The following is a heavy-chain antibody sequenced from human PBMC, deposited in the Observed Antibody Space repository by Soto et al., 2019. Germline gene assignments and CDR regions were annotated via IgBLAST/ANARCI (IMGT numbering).Heavy chain of an antibody. CDR2: ISDSGATS. V-gene: IGHV3-23*01. Sequence: GGSLRLSCVASGFSLSSHAVSWVRQTPEKGLEWVSSISDSGATSSYADFVKGRFTVSRDNSKNTLFLQMDSLRPEDTAIYYCAKGGTTGTTNSHFWYFDLWGRGTLVTV. J-gene: IGHJ2*01. D-gene: IGHD1-1*01. CDR1: GFSLSSHA. CDR3: AKGGTTGTTNSHFWYFDL.